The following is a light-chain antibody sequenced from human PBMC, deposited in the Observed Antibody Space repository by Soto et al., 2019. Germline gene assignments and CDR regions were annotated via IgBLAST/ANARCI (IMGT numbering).Light chain of an antibody. Sequence: EIVMTHSPATLSVSPWEIATLSCRASQSVSSNLAWYQQKPGQAPRLLIYGASTRATGIPARFSGSGSGTEFTLTISSLQSEDFAVYYCQHYKAFGGGTKVDIK. CDR2: GAS. CDR3: QHYKA. CDR1: QSVSSN. J-gene: IGKJ4*01. V-gene: IGKV3-15*01.